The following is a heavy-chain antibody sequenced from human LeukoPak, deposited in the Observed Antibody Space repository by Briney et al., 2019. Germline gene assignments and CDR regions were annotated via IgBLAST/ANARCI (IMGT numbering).Heavy chain of an antibody. Sequence: GESLKISCQGSGYIFTRYWIGWVRQMPGKGLEWMGIIYPGDSDTRYRPSFQGQVTISADNSISTAYLQWSSLKASDTAMYYCARLGTTLGNYYLDYWGQGTLVTVSS. V-gene: IGHV5-51*01. CDR3: ARLGTTLGNYYLDY. J-gene: IGHJ4*02. D-gene: IGHD4-11*01. CDR1: GYIFTRYW. CDR2: IYPGDSDT.